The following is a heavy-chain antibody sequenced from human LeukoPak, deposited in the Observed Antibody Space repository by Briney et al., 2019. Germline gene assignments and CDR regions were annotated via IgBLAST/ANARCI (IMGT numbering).Heavy chain of an antibody. V-gene: IGHV3-21*01. CDR2: ISSSSSYI. CDR1: GFTFSSYS. D-gene: IGHD6-19*01. Sequence: GGSLRVYCAASGFTFSSYSMNWVRQAPGKGLEWVSSISSSSSYIYYADSVKGRFTISRDNAKNSLYLQMNSLRAEDTAVYYCARSKYSSGPDWFDPWGQGTLVTVSS. CDR3: ARSKYSSGPDWFDP. J-gene: IGHJ5*02.